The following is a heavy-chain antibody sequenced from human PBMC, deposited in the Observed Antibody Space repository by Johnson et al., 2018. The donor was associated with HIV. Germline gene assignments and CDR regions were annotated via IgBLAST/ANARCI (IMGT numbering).Heavy chain of an antibody. V-gene: IGHV3-30*02. D-gene: IGHD2-8*01. Sequence: VQLVESGGGVVRPGRSLRLSCVASGFTFNSYGMHWVRQAPGKGLEWVAFIRYDGSNKYYADSVKGRFTISRDNSKNTLFLQMSSLRTEDTALYYCARRVALMYSFDIWGQGTMVAVSS. CDR3: ARRVALMYSFDI. J-gene: IGHJ3*02. CDR1: GFTFNSYG. CDR2: IRYDGSNK.